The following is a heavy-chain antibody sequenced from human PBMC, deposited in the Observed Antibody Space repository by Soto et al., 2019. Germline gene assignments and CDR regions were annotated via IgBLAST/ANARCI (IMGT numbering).Heavy chain of an antibody. Sequence: QVQLVQSGAEVKKPGSSVKVSCKASGGTFSSYAISWVRQAPGQGLEWMGGIIPIFGTANYAQKFQGRVTITADESTSTAYMELSSLSSEDTAVYYCARSVLRRIAAAPSDYWGQGTLVTVSS. CDR1: GGTFSSYA. V-gene: IGHV1-69*12. CDR2: IIPIFGTA. D-gene: IGHD6-13*01. CDR3: ARSVLRRIAAAPSDY. J-gene: IGHJ4*02.